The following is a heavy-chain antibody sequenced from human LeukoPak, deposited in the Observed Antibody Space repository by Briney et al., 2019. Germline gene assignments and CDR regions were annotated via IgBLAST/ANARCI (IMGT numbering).Heavy chain of an antibody. CDR3: ASMQYYDFWSGYTQAEFDY. Sequence: GGSLRLSCAASGFAFSSYSMNWVRQAPGKGLEWVSSISSSSSYIYYADSVKGRFTISRDNAKNSLYLQMNSLRAEDTAVHYCASMQYYDFWSGYTQAEFDYWGQGTLVTVSS. D-gene: IGHD3-3*01. CDR1: GFAFSSYS. V-gene: IGHV3-21*01. J-gene: IGHJ4*02. CDR2: ISSSSSYI.